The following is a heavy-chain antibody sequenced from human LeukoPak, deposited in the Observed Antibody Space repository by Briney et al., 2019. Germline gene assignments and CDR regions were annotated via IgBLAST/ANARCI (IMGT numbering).Heavy chain of an antibody. CDR2: ISGSGGST. CDR3: AKGPCIAAAGCYFDY. V-gene: IGHV3-23*01. J-gene: IGHJ4*02. D-gene: IGHD6-13*01. Sequence: PGGSLRLSCAASGFTFSSSAMSWVRQAPGKGLEWVSAISGSGGSTYYADSVKGRFTISRDNSKNTLYVQMNGLRAEDTAVYYCAKGPCIAAAGCYFDYWGQGTLVTVSS. CDR1: GFTFSSSA.